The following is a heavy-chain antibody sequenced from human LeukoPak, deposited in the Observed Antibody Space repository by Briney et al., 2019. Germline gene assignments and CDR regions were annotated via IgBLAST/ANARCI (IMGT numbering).Heavy chain of an antibody. CDR2: ISGSGGST. V-gene: IGHV3-23*01. Sequence: GGSLRLSCAASGFTFSSYAMSWVRQAPGKGLEWVSAISGSGGSTYYADSVKGRFTISRDNSKNTLYLQMNSLRAEDTAVYYCAKGGYCSSTSCYAFIDYWGQGTLVTVSS. D-gene: IGHD2-2*01. CDR1: GFTFSSYA. CDR3: AKGGYCSSTSCYAFIDY. J-gene: IGHJ4*02.